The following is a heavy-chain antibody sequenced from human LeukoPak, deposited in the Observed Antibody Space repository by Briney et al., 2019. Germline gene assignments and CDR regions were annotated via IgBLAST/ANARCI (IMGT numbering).Heavy chain of an antibody. CDR3: ARRRDGYNFVY. Sequence: ASVKVYCKASGYTFSSYAMHWVRQAPGQRLEWMGWINAGNGNTKYSQKFQGRVTITRDTSASTAYMELSSLRSEDTAVYYCARRRDGYNFVYWGQGTLVTVSS. D-gene: IGHD5-24*01. J-gene: IGHJ4*02. V-gene: IGHV1-3*01. CDR1: GYTFSSYA. CDR2: INAGNGNT.